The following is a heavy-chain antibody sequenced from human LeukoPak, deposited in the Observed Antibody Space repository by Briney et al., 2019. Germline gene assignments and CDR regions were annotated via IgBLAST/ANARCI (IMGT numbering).Heavy chain of an antibody. CDR1: GFTFSSYG. CDR3: AKEDPICRSFDY. J-gene: IGHJ4*02. V-gene: IGHV3-30*18. CDR2: ISYDGSNK. Sequence: GRSLRLSCAASGFTFSSYGMHWVRQAPGKGLEWVAVISYDGSNKYYADSVKGRFTISRDNSKNTLYLQMNSLRAEDTAVYYCAKEDPICRSFDYWGQGTLVTVSS. D-gene: IGHD2-2*01.